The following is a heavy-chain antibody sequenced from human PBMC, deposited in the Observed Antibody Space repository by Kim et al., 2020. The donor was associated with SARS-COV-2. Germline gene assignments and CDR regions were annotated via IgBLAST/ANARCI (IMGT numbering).Heavy chain of an antibody. CDR3: ARRLRPHMDV. J-gene: IGHJ6*02. Sequence: AYARKFQGRVTMTRNTSMSTAYMELSSLRSEDTAVYYCARRLRPHMDVWGQGTTVTVSS. D-gene: IGHD4-17*01. V-gene: IGHV1-8*01.